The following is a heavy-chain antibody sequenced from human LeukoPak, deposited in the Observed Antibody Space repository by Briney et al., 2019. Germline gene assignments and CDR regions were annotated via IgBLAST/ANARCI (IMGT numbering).Heavy chain of an antibody. Sequence: SVTVSCKASGGTFSSYAISWVRQAPGQGLEWMGGVIPIFGTPNYAQKSQGRVTITADKSTSTAYMELSSLRSEDTAVYYCARDQDDILTGSMCSSGYYYYGMDVWGKGTTVTVSS. CDR1: GGTFSSYA. CDR3: ARDQDDILTGSMCSSGYYYYGMDV. J-gene: IGHJ6*04. D-gene: IGHD3-9*01. V-gene: IGHV1-69*06. CDR2: VIPIFGTP.